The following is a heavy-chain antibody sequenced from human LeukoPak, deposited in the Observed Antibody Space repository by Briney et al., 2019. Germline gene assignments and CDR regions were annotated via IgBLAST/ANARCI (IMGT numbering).Heavy chain of an antibody. CDR2: INSDGSSR. CDR1: GFTFSNYW. CDR3: AKDYCGGDCYSGWYFDL. Sequence: PGGSLRLSCAASGFTFSNYWVHWVRQGPGEGLVWVSRINSDGSSRNYADSVKGRFTISRDNAKNTLYLQMNSLRAEDTALYYCAKDYCGGDCYSGWYFDLWGRGTLVTVSS. D-gene: IGHD2-21*02. V-gene: IGHV3-74*01. J-gene: IGHJ2*01.